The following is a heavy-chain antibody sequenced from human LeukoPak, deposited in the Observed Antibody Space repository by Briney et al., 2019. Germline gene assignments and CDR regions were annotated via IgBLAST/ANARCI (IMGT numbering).Heavy chain of an antibody. J-gene: IGHJ4*02. V-gene: IGHV3-30*14. CDR3: ARGATTGYYPY. D-gene: IGHD3-9*01. CDR1: GFTFSSHA. CDR2: ISYDGSNK. Sequence: PGRSLRLSCAASGFTFSSHAMHWVRQAPGKGLEWVAVISYDGSNKYYADSVKGRFTISRDNSKNTLYLQMNSLTAEDTAVYYCARGATTGYYPYWGQGTLVTVSS.